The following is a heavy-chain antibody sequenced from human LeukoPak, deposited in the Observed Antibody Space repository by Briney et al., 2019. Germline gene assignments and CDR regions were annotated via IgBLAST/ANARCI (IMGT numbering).Heavy chain of an antibody. CDR3: AKDINPAAAGVGDAFDI. V-gene: IGHV3-23*01. CDR2: ISVSGDTT. Sequence: GGSLRLSCAASGFTFSNYAMNWVRQAPGKGLEWVSSISVSGDTTYSRDSVKGRFTVSRDDSKNTVYLQMNSLRAEDTALYYCAKDINPAAAGVGDAFDIWGQGTMVTVSS. J-gene: IGHJ3*02. D-gene: IGHD6-13*01. CDR1: GFTFSNYA.